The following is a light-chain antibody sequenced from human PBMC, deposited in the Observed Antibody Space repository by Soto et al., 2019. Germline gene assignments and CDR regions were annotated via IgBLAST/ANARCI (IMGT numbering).Light chain of an antibody. CDR3: QQTYISPPT. V-gene: IGKV1-39*01. CDR2: GAS. Sequence: DIQMTQSPSSLSASVGDRVTITCRASQNIRDYLNWYQQKPGKPPKLLIYGASTLQSGAPSRFSGGGCGSDFTLIISSLQPEDFASYYCQQTYISPPTFGGETKVEIK. CDR1: QNIRDY. J-gene: IGKJ4*01.